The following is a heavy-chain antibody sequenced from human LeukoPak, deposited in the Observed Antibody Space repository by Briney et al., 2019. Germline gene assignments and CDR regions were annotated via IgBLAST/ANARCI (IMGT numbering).Heavy chain of an antibody. J-gene: IGHJ5*02. D-gene: IGHD2-15*01. Sequence: GGSLRLSCAASGFTVSSNYMSWVRQAPGKGLEWVSAISGSGGSTYYADSVKGRFTISRDNSKNTLYLQMNSLRAEDTAVYYCALTGHCSGGSCYSGWFDPWGQGTLVTVSS. CDR2: ISGSGGST. V-gene: IGHV3-23*01. CDR3: ALTGHCSGGSCYSGWFDP. CDR1: GFTVSSNY.